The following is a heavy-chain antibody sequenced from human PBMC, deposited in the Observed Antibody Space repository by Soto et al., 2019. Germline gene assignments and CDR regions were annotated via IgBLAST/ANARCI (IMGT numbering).Heavy chain of an antibody. Sequence: GXSVKVSCKTTGGTFSTYAISWGRQAPVQGLEWMGGIIPMFRTTEYAQKFRGRITITADESTGTAYMELSSLRSEDTAMYYCAREWATTSGWPRTPTYGMDVWGQGTKVTVYS. D-gene: IGHD6-19*01. CDR2: IIPMFRTT. CDR1: GGTFSTYA. V-gene: IGHV1-69*13. CDR3: AREWATTSGWPRTPTYGMDV. J-gene: IGHJ6*02.